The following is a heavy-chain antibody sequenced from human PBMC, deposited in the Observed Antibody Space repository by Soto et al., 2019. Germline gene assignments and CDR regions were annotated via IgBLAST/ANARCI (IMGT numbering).Heavy chain of an antibody. Sequence: GESLKISCKGSGYSFTSYWIGWVRQMPGKGLEWMGIIYPGDSDTRYSPSFQGQVTISADKSISTAHLQWSSLKASDTAMYYCARLKGYCTIGVCHMGYYYYYYGMDVWGQGTRVTVS. D-gene: IGHD2-8*01. CDR1: GYSFTSYW. V-gene: IGHV5-51*01. CDR3: ARLKGYCTIGVCHMGYYYYYYGMDV. CDR2: IYPGDSDT. J-gene: IGHJ6*02.